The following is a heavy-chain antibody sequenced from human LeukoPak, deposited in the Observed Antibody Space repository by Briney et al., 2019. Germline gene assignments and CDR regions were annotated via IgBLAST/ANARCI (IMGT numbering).Heavy chain of an antibody. Sequence: GGSLRLFCAASGFIFSIYEMNWVRQAPGKGLEWVSYISSSGSTIYYADSVKGRFTISRDNAKNSLYLQMNSLRAEDTAVYYCAELGITMIGGVWGKGTTVTISS. CDR1: GFIFSIYE. D-gene: IGHD3-10*02. CDR2: ISSSGSTI. J-gene: IGHJ6*04. V-gene: IGHV3-48*03. CDR3: AELGITMIGGV.